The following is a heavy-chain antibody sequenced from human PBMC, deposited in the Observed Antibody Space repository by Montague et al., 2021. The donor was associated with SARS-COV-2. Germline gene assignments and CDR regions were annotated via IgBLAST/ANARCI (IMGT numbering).Heavy chain of an antibody. CDR1: GGSISSGGYY. CDR3: ATTGGPTTVAGPFDY. CDR2: IYYSGST. V-gene: IGHV4-39*01. Sequence: SQTLSLTCTVSGGSISSGGYYWDWIRQPPGMGLEWIGTIYYSGSTDYNPSLKSRVTISVDTSRNQFSLKVSSVTAADTAAYYCATTGGPTTVAGPFDYWGQGTPVTVSS. J-gene: IGHJ4*02. D-gene: IGHD6-19*01.